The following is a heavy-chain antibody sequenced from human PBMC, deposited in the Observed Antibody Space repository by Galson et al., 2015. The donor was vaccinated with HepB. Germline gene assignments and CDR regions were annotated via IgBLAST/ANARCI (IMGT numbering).Heavy chain of an antibody. Sequence: SLRLSCAASTFIFSTYSMNWVRQAPGKGLEWVSYISSSSTTIYYADSVKGRFTISRDNAKNSLYLQMSSLRAEDTAVYYCVTYISGKQQFDYWGLGALVTVSS. J-gene: IGHJ4*02. CDR1: TFIFSTYS. V-gene: IGHV3-48*04. D-gene: IGHD1-20*01. CDR2: ISSSSTTI. CDR3: VTYISGKQQFDY.